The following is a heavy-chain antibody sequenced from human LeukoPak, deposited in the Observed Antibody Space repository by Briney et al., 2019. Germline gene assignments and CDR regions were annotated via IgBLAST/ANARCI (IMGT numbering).Heavy chain of an antibody. CDR2: ISSSSSYI. D-gene: IGHD3-10*01. V-gene: IGHV3-21*01. J-gene: IGHJ3*02. CDR1: GFTFISYS. CDR3: ARDAYGSGSYYSAFDI. Sequence: GGALRLSCAASGFTFISYSMNWVRQAPGKGLECVSSISSSSSYIYYADSVKGRFTISRDNAKNSLYLQMNSLRAEDTAVYYCARDAYGSGSYYSAFDIWGQGTMVTVSS.